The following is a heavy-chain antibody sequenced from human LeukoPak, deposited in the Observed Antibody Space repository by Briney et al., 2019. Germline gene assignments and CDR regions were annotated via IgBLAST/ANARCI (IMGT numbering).Heavy chain of an antibody. CDR2: IRYDGSNK. Sequence: GGSLRLSCAASGFTFSSYGMHWVRQAPGKGLEWVAFIRYDGSNKYYADSVKGRFTISRDNSKNTLYLQMNSLRTEDTAVYYCAKVNTIFGVLIIPADYWGQGTLVTVSS. J-gene: IGHJ4*02. CDR1: GFTFSSYG. V-gene: IGHV3-30*02. D-gene: IGHD3-3*01. CDR3: AKVNTIFGVLIIPADY.